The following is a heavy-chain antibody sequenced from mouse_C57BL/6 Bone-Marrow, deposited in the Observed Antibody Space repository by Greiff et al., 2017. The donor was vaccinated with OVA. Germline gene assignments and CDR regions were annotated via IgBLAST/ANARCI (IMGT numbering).Heavy chain of an antibody. CDR3: ARWGGNDYAMDY. CDR1: GYTFTDYY. Sequence: EVQLQQSGPELVKPGASVKISCKASGYTFTDYYMTWVKQSHGKSLEWIGDINPNNGGTSYNQKFKGKATLTVDKSSSTAYMKLRSLTSEDSAVYYCARWGGNDYAMDYWGQGTSVTVSS. V-gene: IGHV1-26*01. CDR2: INPNNGGT. J-gene: IGHJ4*01. D-gene: IGHD2-1*01.